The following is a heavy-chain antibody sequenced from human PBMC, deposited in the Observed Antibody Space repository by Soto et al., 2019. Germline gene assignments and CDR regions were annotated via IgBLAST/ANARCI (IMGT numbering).Heavy chain of an antibody. D-gene: IGHD6-6*01. CDR3: ARAFPYSSSPELDY. CDR2: INPNSGGT. CDR1: GYTFTGYY. Sequence: ASVKVSCKASGYTFTGYYMHWVRQAPGQGPEWMGWINPNSGGTNYAQKFQGRVTMTRDTSISTAYMELSRLRSDDTAVYYCARAFPYSSSPELDYWGQGTLVTVSS. J-gene: IGHJ4*02. V-gene: IGHV1-2*02.